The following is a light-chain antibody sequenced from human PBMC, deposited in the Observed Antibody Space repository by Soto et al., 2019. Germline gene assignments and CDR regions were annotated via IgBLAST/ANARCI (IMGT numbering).Light chain of an antibody. CDR1: QSVSSN. CDR2: GAS. J-gene: IGKJ1*01. V-gene: IGKV3-15*01. Sequence: EIVMTQSPATLSVSPGERATLSCRASQSVSSNLAWYQQKPGQAPRLLIYGASTRATGIPARFSGSGSGTEFTLTISSLQSEDFAVYYCQQYNNWPRTFGQRNKVEIK. CDR3: QQYNNWPRT.